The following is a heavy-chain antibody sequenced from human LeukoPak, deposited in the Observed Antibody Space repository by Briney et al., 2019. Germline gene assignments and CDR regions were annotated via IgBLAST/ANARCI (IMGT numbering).Heavy chain of an antibody. V-gene: IGHV3-21*01. Sequence: GGSLRLSCAASGFTLSSYSMNWVRQAPGKGLEWVSSISSSSSYIYYADSVKGRFTISRDNAKNSLYLQMNSLRAEDTAVYYCARDDRELRTFDYWGQGTLVTVSS. CDR3: ARDDRELRTFDY. CDR1: GFTLSSYS. D-gene: IGHD1-26*01. CDR2: ISSSSSYI. J-gene: IGHJ4*02.